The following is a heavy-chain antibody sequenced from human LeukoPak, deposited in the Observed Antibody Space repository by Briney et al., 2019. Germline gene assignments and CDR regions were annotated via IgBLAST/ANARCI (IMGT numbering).Heavy chain of an antibody. CDR3: ARTGSGNYLLDY. CDR2: INKDGRTI. CDR1: GFTFSSYW. Sequence: PGGSLRLSCAASGFTFSSYWMHWVRQAPGKGLVWVSRINKDGRTITYADPVKGRFTVSRDNAKNTLYLQMNSLRAEDTAVYYCARTGSGNYLLDYWGQGTLVTVSS. D-gene: IGHD1-26*01. V-gene: IGHV3-74*03. J-gene: IGHJ4*02.